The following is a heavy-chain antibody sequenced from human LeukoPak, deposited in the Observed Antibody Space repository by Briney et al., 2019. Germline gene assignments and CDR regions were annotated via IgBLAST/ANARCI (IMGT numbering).Heavy chain of an antibody. CDR2: ISSSSSYI. J-gene: IGHJ6*02. Sequence: GGSLRLSCAASGFTFSSYSMNWVRQAPGKGLEWVSSISSSSSYIYYADSVKGRFTISRDNAKNSLYLQMNSLRAEDTAVYYCARGFLELKLTKLTHYYYYGMDVLGQGTTVTVSS. D-gene: IGHD1-7*01. CDR1: GFTFSSYS. CDR3: ARGFLELKLTKLTHYYYYGMDV. V-gene: IGHV3-21*01.